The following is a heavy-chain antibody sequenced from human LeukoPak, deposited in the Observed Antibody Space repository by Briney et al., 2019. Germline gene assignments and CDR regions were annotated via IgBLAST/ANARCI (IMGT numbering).Heavy chain of an antibody. D-gene: IGHD1-26*01. CDR1: GFTFSSYW. J-gene: IGHJ4*02. V-gene: IGHV3-53*01. Sequence: GGSLRLSCAASGFTFSSYWMSWVRQAPGKGLEWVSVLYSGGTTYYTDSVKGRFTISRDNSKNTVYLQMNSLRAEDTAVYYCATERLRDGYWGQGTLVTVSS. CDR3: ATERLRDGY. CDR2: LYSGGTT.